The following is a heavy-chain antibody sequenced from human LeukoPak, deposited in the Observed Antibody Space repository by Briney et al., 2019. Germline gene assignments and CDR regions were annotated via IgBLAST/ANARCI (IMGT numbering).Heavy chain of an antibody. D-gene: IGHD6-19*01. CDR2: IKQDGSEK. CDR1: GFTFSSYW. CDR3: ARGPSYSSGWWFDY. Sequence: GGSLRLSCAASGFTFSSYWMSWVRQAPGKGLEWVANIKQDGSEKYYVDSVKGRFTISRDNAKNSLYLQMNSLRAEDTAVYYCARGPSYSSGWWFDYWGQGTLVTVSS. V-gene: IGHV3-7*01. J-gene: IGHJ4*02.